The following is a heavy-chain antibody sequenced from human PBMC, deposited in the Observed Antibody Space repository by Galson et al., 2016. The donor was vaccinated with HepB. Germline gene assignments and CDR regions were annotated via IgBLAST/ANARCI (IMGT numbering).Heavy chain of an antibody. CDR1: GLNFSPYN. CDR2: ISSSSSYI. V-gene: IGHV3-21*01. D-gene: IGHD3-10*01. J-gene: IGHJ4*02. CDR3: ARDGGSYSSGKYYLEY. Sequence: SLRLSCAASGLNFSPYNMNWVRQAPGKGLEWVSSISSSSSYIYYADSVKGRFTISRDNAKNSLYLQMNSLRAEDTAVYYCARDGGSYSSGKYYLEYWGQGTLVTVSS.